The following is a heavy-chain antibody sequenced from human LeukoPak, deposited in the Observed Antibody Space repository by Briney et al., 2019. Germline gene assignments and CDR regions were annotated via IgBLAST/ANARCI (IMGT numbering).Heavy chain of an antibody. CDR3: AKGGSNNWSFDN. CDR2: IRYDGRNK. CDR1: GLTFSNYG. Sequence: PGGSLRLSCAAAGLTFSNYGMHWVRQAPRKGLQWVAYIRYDGRNKYSADSVKGRFTIYRDNSKSTLYLQMNSLRPEDTAVYYCAKGGSNNWSFDNWGQGTLVTVSS. J-gene: IGHJ4*02. V-gene: IGHV3-30*02. D-gene: IGHD1-1*01.